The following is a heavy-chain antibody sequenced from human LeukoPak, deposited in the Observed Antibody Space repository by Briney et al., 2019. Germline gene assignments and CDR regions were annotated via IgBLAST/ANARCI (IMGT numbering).Heavy chain of an antibody. D-gene: IGHD2-2*02. V-gene: IGHV1-18*01. Sequence: ASVKVSCKASGYTFTSYGISWVRQAPGQGLEWMGWISAYNGNTNYAQKLQGRVTMTTDTSTSTAYMELRSLRSDDTAVYYCARQWDCSSTSCYIKYYYYYMDVWGKGTTVTVSS. CDR3: ARQWDCSSTSCYIKYYYYYMDV. J-gene: IGHJ6*03. CDR2: ISAYNGNT. CDR1: GYTFTSYG.